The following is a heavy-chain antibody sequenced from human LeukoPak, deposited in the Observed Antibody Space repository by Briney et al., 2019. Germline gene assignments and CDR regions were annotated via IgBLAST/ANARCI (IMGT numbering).Heavy chain of an antibody. CDR2: NNWNSGTI. D-gene: IGHD3-10*01. J-gene: IGHJ4*02. Sequence: GRSLRLSCAASRFIFENYAMHWVRQAPGKGLEWVSGNNWNSGTIAYGDSMRGRFIISRDNTKNSLYLQMNSLRPEDTALYYCAKVRSPVDFYGSGSCLDYWGPGTLVTVSS. V-gene: IGHV3-9*01. CDR3: AKVRSPVDFYGSGSCLDY. CDR1: RFIFENYA.